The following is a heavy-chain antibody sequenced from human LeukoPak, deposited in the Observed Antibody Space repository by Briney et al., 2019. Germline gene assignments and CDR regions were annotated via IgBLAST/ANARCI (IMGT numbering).Heavy chain of an antibody. CDR3: ARDTYSRLDY. V-gene: IGHV3-74*01. J-gene: IGHJ4*02. CDR2: IKTDGTST. D-gene: IGHD6-13*01. CDR1: GFSFSGYW. Sequence: GGSLRLSCAASGFSFSGYWMHWVRQAPGKGLMWVSRIKTDGTSTDYADSVQGRFTISRDNAKNTLYLQMNSLRAEDTAVYYCARDTYSRLDYWGQGTLVTVSS.